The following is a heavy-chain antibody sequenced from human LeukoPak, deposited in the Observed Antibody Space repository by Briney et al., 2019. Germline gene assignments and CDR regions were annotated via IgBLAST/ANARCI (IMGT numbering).Heavy chain of an antibody. CDR2: ISYDGSNK. D-gene: IGHD6-13*01. CDR3: AKDPVSIAAALYYFDY. CDR1: GFTFSSYA. J-gene: IGHJ4*02. Sequence: GGSLRLSCAASGFTFSSYAMHWVRQAPGKGLEWVAVISYDGSNKYYADSVKGRFTISRDNSKNTLYLQMNSLRAEDTAVYYCAKDPVSIAAALYYFDYWGQGTLVTVSS. V-gene: IGHV3-30-3*01.